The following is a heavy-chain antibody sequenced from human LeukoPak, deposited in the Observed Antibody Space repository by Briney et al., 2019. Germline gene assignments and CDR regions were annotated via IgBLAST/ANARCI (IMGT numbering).Heavy chain of an antibody. D-gene: IGHD6-19*01. CDR3: ARGGIQVSGIDEFDY. Sequence: GGFLRLSCAASGFSFIDYDMHWVRQVIGKGLEWVSAIGIRGDTHYSGSVKGRFTISRENAESSLYLQMNSLRAEDTAVYYCARGGIQVSGIDEFDYWGQGTLVTVSS. J-gene: IGHJ4*02. CDR2: IGIRGDT. V-gene: IGHV3-13*01. CDR1: GFSFIDYD.